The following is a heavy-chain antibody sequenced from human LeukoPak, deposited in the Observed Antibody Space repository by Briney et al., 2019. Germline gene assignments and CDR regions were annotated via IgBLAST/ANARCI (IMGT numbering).Heavy chain of an antibody. V-gene: IGHV3-48*04. D-gene: IGHD3-22*01. CDR3: ARDAGGAYYYDSSGYYYDY. CDR1: GFTFSSYR. Sequence: GGSLRLSCAASGFTFSSYRMSWVRQTPGKGLEWLSYITQTGGTIYYADSVKGRFTISRDNAKNSLYLQINSLRAEDTAVYYCARDAGGAYYYDSSGYYYDYWGQGTLVTVSS. CDR2: ITQTGGTI. J-gene: IGHJ4*02.